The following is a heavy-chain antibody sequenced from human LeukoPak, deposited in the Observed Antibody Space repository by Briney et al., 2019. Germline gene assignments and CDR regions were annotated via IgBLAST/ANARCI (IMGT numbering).Heavy chain of an antibody. D-gene: IGHD1-26*01. CDR1: GFTFSSYG. J-gene: IGHJ4*02. Sequence: GGSLRLSCAASGFTFSSYGMHWVRQAPGKGLEWVTFIWYDGSHKYYADSVKGRFTISRDNSKNTLYLQINSLREEDTAVYYCAKVAGSGSFHFDYWGQGTLVTVSS. CDR3: AKVAGSGSFHFDY. V-gene: IGHV3-30*02. CDR2: IWYDGSHK.